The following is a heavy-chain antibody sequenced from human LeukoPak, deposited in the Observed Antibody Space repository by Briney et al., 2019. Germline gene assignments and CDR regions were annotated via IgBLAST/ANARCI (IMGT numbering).Heavy chain of an antibody. CDR1: GGSFTGYY. J-gene: IGHJ4*02. D-gene: IGHD6-19*01. Sequence: SETLSLTCAVYGGSFTGYYWSWIRQPPGKGLEWIGEVDHSGYPNYNPSLKSRVTISVDTSKNQFSLKLSSVTAADTAVYYCARLGIAVAGRDYWGQGTLATVSS. CDR3: ARLGIAVAGRDY. CDR2: VDHSGYP. V-gene: IGHV4-34*01.